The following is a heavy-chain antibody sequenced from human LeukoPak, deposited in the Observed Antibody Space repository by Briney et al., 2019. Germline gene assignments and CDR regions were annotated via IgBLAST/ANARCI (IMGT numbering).Heavy chain of an antibody. D-gene: IGHD3-16*01. Sequence: GGSLRLSCAASGFSFSTYAMSWVRQGPGKGLEWVSALSGNGGKTYYADSVKGRFTISRDNSKNTLYLQMNSLRVEDTAVYYCAKDLSYAFDYWGLGTLVTVSS. V-gene: IGHV3-23*01. J-gene: IGHJ4*02. CDR1: GFSFSTYA. CDR3: AKDLSYAFDY. CDR2: LSGNGGKT.